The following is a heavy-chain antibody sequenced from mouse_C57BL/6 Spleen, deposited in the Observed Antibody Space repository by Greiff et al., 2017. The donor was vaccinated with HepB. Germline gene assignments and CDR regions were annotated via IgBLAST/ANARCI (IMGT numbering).Heavy chain of an antibody. CDR3: AREGDGSNSDWFAY. Sequence: QVQLQQSGAELVRPGSSVKLSCKASGYTFTSYWMHWVKQRPIQGLEWIGNIDPSDSETHYNQKFKDKATLTVDKSSSTAYMQLSSLTSEDSAVYYCAREGDGSNSDWFAYWGQGTLVTVSA. CDR2: IDPSDSET. CDR1: GYTFTSYW. J-gene: IGHJ3*01. D-gene: IGHD2-5*01. V-gene: IGHV1-52*01.